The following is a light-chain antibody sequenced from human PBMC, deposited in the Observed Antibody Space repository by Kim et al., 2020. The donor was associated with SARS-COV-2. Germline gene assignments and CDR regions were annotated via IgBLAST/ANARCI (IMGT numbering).Light chain of an antibody. CDR3: ASWDDSLV. Sequence: GTPGQRVTISCSGSSSNIGSDYVYWYRQLPGTAPKLLIYRNNQRPSGVPDRFSGSKSGTSASLAISGLRSEDEADYYCASWDDSLVFGGGTKVTVL. CDR1: SSNIGSDY. J-gene: IGLJ2*01. V-gene: IGLV1-47*01. CDR2: RNN.